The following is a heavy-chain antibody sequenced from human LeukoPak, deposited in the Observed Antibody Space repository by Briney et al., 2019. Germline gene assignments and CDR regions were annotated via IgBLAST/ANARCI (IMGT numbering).Heavy chain of an antibody. CDR2: ISWGGGTT. V-gene: IGHV3-43*01. D-gene: IGHD6-13*01. J-gene: IGHJ5*02. CDR3: AKGGSSILGWFDP. Sequence: GGSLRLSCAASGFTFDDYTMHWFRQAPGKGLEWVSLISWGGGTTYYADSVKGRFTISRDNSKNSLYLQMNSLRTEDTALYYCAKGGSSILGWFDPWGQGTLVTVSS. CDR1: GFTFDDYT.